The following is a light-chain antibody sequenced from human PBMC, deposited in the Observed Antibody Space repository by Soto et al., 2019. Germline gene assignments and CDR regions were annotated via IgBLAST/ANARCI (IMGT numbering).Light chain of an antibody. CDR1: SSKIGSKT. J-gene: IGLJ3*02. CDR3: GSWDDTLNGRGWV. CDR2: TNI. V-gene: IGLV1-44*01. Sequence: QSVLTQPPSASGTPGRRVTTSCSGSSSKIGSKTENWYQQLPGTAPKLLIHTNIQRLSGVPDRFSGSKSGTSASLAISGLQSEDEADYYCGSWDDTLNGRGWVFGGGTKLTVL.